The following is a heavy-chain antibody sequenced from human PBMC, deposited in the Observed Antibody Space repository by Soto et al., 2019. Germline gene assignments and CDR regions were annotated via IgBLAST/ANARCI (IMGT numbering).Heavy chain of an antibody. CDR2: IWYDGSNK. CDR3: ARGWPTLVSGHYYYYYGMDV. J-gene: IGHJ6*02. CDR1: GFTFSSYG. Sequence: QVQLVESGGGVVQPGRSLRLSCAASGFTFSSYGMHWVRQAPGKGLEWVAVIWYDGSNKYYADSVKGRFTIYRDNSKNTLYLQMNSLRAEDTAVYYCARGWPTLVSGHYYYYYGMDVCGQGTTVTVSS. V-gene: IGHV3-33*01. D-gene: IGHD3-10*01.